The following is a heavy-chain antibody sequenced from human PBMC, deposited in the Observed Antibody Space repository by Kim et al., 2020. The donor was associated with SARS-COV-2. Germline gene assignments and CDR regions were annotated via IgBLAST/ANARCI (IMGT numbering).Heavy chain of an antibody. J-gene: IGHJ4*02. V-gene: IGHV3-23*01. CDR2: ISGSGGST. CDR3: AKGGIKGSGSYYNY. Sequence: GGSLRLSCAASGFTFSSYAMSWVRQAPGKGLEWVSAISGSGGSTYYADSVKGRFTISRDNSKNTLYLQMNSLRAEDTAVYYCAKGGIKGSGSYYNYWGQGTLVTVSS. D-gene: IGHD3-10*01. CDR1: GFTFSSYA.